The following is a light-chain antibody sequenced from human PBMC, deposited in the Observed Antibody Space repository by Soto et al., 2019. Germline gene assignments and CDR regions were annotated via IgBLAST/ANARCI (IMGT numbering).Light chain of an antibody. V-gene: IGKV3-15*01. CDR2: GAS. CDR1: QSVSSN. Sequence: EIVMTQSPATLSVSPGESATLSCRASQSVSSNLAWYQKKPGQAPRLLIYGASTKSTGIPARFSCSGSGTEFTPPISSLQSEDFAVYYCQQYNNWPPITFGQGTKLEIK. CDR3: QQYNNWPPIT. J-gene: IGKJ2*01.